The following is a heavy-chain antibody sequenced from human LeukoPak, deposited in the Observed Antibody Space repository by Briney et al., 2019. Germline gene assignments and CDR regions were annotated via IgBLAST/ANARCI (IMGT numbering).Heavy chain of an antibody. D-gene: IGHD6-19*01. V-gene: IGHV3-7*01. Sequence: GGSLRLSCAASGFTFSSYWMGWVRQAPGKGLEWVANIKQDGSEKYYVDSVKGRFTISRDNAKNSLYLQMNSLRAEDTAVYYCARDPPEQWLVFWNFDAFDIWDQGTMVTVSS. CDR1: GFTFSSYW. J-gene: IGHJ3*02. CDR2: IKQDGSEK. CDR3: ARDPPEQWLVFWNFDAFDI.